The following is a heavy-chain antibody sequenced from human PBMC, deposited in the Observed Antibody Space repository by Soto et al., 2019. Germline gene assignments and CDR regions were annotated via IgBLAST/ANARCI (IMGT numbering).Heavy chain of an antibody. J-gene: IGHJ4*02. D-gene: IGHD4-17*01. Sequence: GGSLRLSCAASGFTFSSYSMNWVRQAPGKGLEWVSYISSSSSTIYHADSVKGRFTISRANAKNSLYMQMNSLRDEDTAVYYGARHRTTVTSPFDYWGQGTLVTVSS. CDR3: ARHRTTVTSPFDY. V-gene: IGHV3-48*02. CDR1: GFTFSSYS. CDR2: ISSSSSTI.